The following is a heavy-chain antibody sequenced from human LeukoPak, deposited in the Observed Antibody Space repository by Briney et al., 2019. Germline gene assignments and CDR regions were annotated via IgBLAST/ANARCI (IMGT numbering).Heavy chain of an antibody. CDR3: ARVIGNPLYPDY. D-gene: IGHD3-16*02. Sequence: GGSLRLSCASSGFTFTSHAMHWVRQAPGKGLEWVAFIRYDGNNKYYTDSVKGRFTISRDNSKNTLYLQMNGLRAEDTAVYYCARVIGNPLYPDYWGQGTLVTVSS. J-gene: IGHJ4*02. CDR1: GFTFTSHA. CDR2: IRYDGNNK. V-gene: IGHV3-30*02.